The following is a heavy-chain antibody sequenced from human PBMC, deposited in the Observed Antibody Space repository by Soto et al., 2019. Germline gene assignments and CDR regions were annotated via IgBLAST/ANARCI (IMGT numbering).Heavy chain of an antibody. D-gene: IGHD4-4*01. V-gene: IGHV1-3*01. CDR3: ARSYSNYDRADYFYSGMDV. CDR1: GYTFTSYA. J-gene: IGHJ6*02. Sequence: QVQLVQSGAEVKKPGASVKVSCKASGYTFTSYAMHWVRQAPGQRLEWMGGINAGNGNTKYSQKIQGRLTITRDTPSTTAYMEVSSMRTADTAVYYCARSYSNYDRADYFYSGMDVWGQGTTFTVSS. CDR2: INAGNGNT.